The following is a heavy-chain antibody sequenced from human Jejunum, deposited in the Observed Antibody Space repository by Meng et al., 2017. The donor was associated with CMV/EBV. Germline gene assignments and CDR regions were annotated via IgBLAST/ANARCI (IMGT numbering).Heavy chain of an antibody. CDR1: GDSISSGDYS. Sequence: QVRRQGSGPRLVKPSQTLSLTCTASGDSISSGDYSWNWIRQSPGKGLEWIGYIYYSGNAYYNPSLQSRVSISVDTSKNEFSLNLNSVTAADTALYFCARGGIFRGIDYWGQGTLVTVSS. J-gene: IGHJ4*02. CDR2: IYYSGNA. CDR3: ARGGIFRGIDY. D-gene: IGHD3-10*01. V-gene: IGHV4-30-4*08.